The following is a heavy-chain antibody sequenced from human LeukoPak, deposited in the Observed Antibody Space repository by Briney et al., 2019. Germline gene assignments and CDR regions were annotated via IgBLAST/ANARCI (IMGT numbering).Heavy chain of an antibody. D-gene: IGHD1-26*01. CDR2: ISSGSGTI. J-gene: IGHJ4*02. CDR3: ARAPLSGNSYSGSYYPDY. CDR1: GFTFSTYS. Sequence: GGSLRLSCAASGFTFSTYSMSWVRQAPGKGLEWFSYISSGSGTIYYADSVKGRFTISRDNAKNSLYLQMHSLRAEDTAVYYCARAPLSGNSYSGSYYPDYWGQGTLVTVSS. V-gene: IGHV3-48*04.